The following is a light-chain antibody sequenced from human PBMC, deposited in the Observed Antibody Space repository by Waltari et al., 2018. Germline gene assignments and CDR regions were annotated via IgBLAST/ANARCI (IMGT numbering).Light chain of an antibody. Sequence: QAVLTQTPSASGTPGQRVSISCSGSSPNIGSNSVTWFQQLPGTAPKLLIYSNNERPSGVPDRFSGSKSGTSASLAISGLQSEDEADYYCAAWDDSLNGPMFGGGTKLTVL. J-gene: IGLJ3*02. V-gene: IGLV1-44*01. CDR2: SNN. CDR3: AAWDDSLNGPM. CDR1: SPNIGSNS.